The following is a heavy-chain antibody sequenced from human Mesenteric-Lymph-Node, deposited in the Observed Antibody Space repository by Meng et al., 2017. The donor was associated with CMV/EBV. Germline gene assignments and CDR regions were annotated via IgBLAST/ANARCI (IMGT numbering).Heavy chain of an antibody. CDR1: GFTFSSYS. CDR3: ARGLGWGRFDP. D-gene: IGHD6-19*01. J-gene: IGHJ5*02. V-gene: IGHV3-21*01. CDR2: ISSSSSYI. Sequence: GGSLRLSCAASGFTFSSYSMNWVRQAPGKGLEWVSSISSSSSYIYYADSVKGRFTISRDNAKNSLYLQMNSLRAEDTAVYYCARGLGWGRFDPWGQGTLVTVSS.